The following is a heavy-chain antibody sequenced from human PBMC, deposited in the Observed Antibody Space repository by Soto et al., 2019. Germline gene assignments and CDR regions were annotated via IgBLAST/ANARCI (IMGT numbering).Heavy chain of an antibody. CDR2: IWYDGSNK. CDR1: GFTFSSYG. CDR3: ARAPAPPPGIYYYYGMDV. Sequence: QVQLVESGGGVVQPGRSLRLSCAASGFTFSSYGMHWVRQAPGKGLEWVAVIWYDGSNKYYADSVKGRFTISRDNSKNTLYLQMNSLRAEDTAVYYCARAPAPPPGIYYYYGMDVWGQGTTVTVSS. J-gene: IGHJ6*02. V-gene: IGHV3-33*01. D-gene: IGHD3-10*01.